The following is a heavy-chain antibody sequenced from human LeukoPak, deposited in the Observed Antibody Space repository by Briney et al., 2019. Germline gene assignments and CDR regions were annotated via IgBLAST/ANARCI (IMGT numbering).Heavy chain of an antibody. CDR1: GFTFSSYG. V-gene: IGHV3-33*01. CDR3: ARMSDGDYDLDY. D-gene: IGHD4-17*01. CDR2: IWYDGSNK. Sequence: GGPLRLSCAASGFTFSSYGMHWVRQAPGKGLEWVAVIWYDGSNKYYADSVKGRFTISRDNSKNTLYLQMNSLRAEDTAVYYCARMSDGDYDLDYWGQGTLVTVSS. J-gene: IGHJ4*02.